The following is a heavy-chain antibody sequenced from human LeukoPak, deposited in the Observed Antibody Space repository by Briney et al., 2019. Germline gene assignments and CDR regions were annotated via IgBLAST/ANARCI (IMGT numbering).Heavy chain of an antibody. D-gene: IGHD6-13*01. CDR1: GGSFSGYY. Sequence: SETLSLTCAVYGGSFSGYYWSWIRQPPGKGLEWIGEINHSGSTNYNPSLKSRVTISVDTSKNQFSLKLSSVTAADTAVYYCARVSSSFRSSYYYGMDVWGQGTTVTVSS. J-gene: IGHJ6*02. CDR2: INHSGST. V-gene: IGHV4-34*01. CDR3: ARVSSSFRSSYYYGMDV.